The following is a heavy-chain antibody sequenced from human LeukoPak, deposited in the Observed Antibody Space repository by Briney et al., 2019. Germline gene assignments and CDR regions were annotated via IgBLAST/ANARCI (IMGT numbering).Heavy chain of an antibody. V-gene: IGHV5-51*01. CDR3: AREGSSSYAH. CDR1: GYTFTSNW. CDR2: IFPGNSDT. Sequence: GESLKISCKGSGYTFTSNWIGWVRQMPGEGLEWMGSIFPGNSDTRYSPSFQGQVIMSVDKAISTAFLQWSSLKASDSAMYYCAREGSSSYAHWGQGTLVTVSS. D-gene: IGHD1-26*01. J-gene: IGHJ4*02.